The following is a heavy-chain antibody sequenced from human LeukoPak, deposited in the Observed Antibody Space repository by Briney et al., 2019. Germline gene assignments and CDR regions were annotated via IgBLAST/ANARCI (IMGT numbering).Heavy chain of an antibody. V-gene: IGHV3-23*01. D-gene: IGHD1-26*01. CDR2: ITGSGDDA. CDR1: GFTFSNYW. CDR3: AKESTGSSPGY. Sequence: GGSLRLSCAASGFTFSNYWMSWVRQAPGKGLEWVSAITGSGDDAYYADSVHGRFTMSRDNSKSTLYLQMNSLRVEDTALYYCAKESTGSSPGYWGQGTLVTVSS. J-gene: IGHJ4*02.